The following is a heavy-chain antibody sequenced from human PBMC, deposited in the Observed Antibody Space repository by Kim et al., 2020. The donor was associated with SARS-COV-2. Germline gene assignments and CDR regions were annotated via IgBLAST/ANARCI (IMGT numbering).Heavy chain of an antibody. J-gene: IGHJ3*02. Sequence: GGSLRLSCAASGFTFSGYAMHWVRQAPGKGLEWVAVISYDGSNKYYADSVKGRFTISRDNSKNTLYLQMNSLIAEDTAVYYCARGEYSSSWYLLNTFDIWGQGTMVTVSS. V-gene: IGHV3-30*04. CDR3: ARGEYSSSWYLLNTFDI. CDR1: GFTFSGYA. CDR2: ISYDGSNK. D-gene: IGHD6-13*01.